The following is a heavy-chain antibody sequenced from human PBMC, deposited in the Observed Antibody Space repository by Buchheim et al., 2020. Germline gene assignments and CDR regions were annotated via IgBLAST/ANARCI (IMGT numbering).Heavy chain of an antibody. V-gene: IGHV3-23*01. CDR1: GFVFSDYA. CDR2: IRSNPSST. D-gene: IGHD4/OR15-4a*01. CDR3: ARNLRLDNDYGYDQLDF. J-gene: IGHJ4*02. Sequence: EMQLLESGGGLVQPGGSLRLSCAASGFVFSDYAMTWVRQAPGKGLEWVSRIRSNPSSTYYAESVTGRFTISRDNSRNTLYLQMNNVRAEDTAIYYCARNLRLDNDYGYDQLDFWGQGAL.